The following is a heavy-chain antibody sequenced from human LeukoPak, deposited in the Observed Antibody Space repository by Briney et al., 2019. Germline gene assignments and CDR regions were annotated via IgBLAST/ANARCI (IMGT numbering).Heavy chain of an antibody. D-gene: IGHD2-15*01. V-gene: IGHV3-23*01. Sequence: GGSLRLSCAASGFTFSSYAMSWVRQAPGKGLEWFSAISGSEGSTYYADSVKGRFTISRDNSKNTLYLQMNSLRAEDTAVYYCAKVRGRWELRHYFDYWSQGALVTVSS. CDR2: ISGSEGST. CDR3: AKVRGRWELRHYFDY. CDR1: GFTFSSYA. J-gene: IGHJ4*02.